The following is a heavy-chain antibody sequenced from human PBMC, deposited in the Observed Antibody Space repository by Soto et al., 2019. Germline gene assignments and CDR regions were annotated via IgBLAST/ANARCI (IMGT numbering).Heavy chain of an antibody. J-gene: IGHJ3*02. CDR1: GYTFTSYG. D-gene: IGHD4-17*01. CDR3: ASRPAYDYGDYSDAFDI. V-gene: IGHV1-18*01. CDR2: ISAYNGNT. Sequence: ASVKVSCKASGYTFTSYGISWVRQAPGQGLEWMGWISAYNGNTNYAQKLQGRVTMTTDTSTSTAYMELRSLRSDDTAVYYCASRPAYDYGDYSDAFDIWGQGTMVTVSS.